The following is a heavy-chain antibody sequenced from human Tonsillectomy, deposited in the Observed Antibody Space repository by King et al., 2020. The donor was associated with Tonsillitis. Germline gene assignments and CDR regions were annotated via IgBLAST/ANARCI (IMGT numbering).Heavy chain of an antibody. CDR1: GFPFSSYA. V-gene: IGHV3-23*04. CDR2: ISGSGGST. J-gene: IGHJ3*02. Sequence: VQLVESGGGLVQPGGSLRLSCAASGFPFSSYAMSWVRQAPGKGLEWLSAISGSGGSTYYADSVKARFNLYRDNSKDTLYLQKKSLRAEDTAVYYCAKVTEYYKYVCESYWPGAFEIWGQGTMGTVSS. CDR3: AKVTEYYKYVCESYWPGAFEI. D-gene: IGHD3-16*01.